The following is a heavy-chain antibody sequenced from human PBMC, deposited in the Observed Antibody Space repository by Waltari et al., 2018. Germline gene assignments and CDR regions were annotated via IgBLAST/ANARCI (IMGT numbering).Heavy chain of an antibody. D-gene: IGHD5-12*01. J-gene: IGHJ5*02. Sequence: QVQLQESGPGVVKPSETLSLTCTVSGRSIHGYYWTWIRQSPGKGLEWIGYIYYSGSTNYNPSLKSRVAMSLDTSKNQFSLKLSSVTAADTAVYYCARFIRLQLDWFDPWGQGALVIVSS. CDR1: GRSIHGYY. CDR2: IYYSGST. V-gene: IGHV4-59*08. CDR3: ARFIRLQLDWFDP.